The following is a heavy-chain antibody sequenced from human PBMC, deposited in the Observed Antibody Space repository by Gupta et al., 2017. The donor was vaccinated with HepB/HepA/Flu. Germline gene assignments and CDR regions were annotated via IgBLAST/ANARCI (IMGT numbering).Heavy chain of an antibody. CDR1: GFTFSGYS. CDR2: IFRSGDTV. CDR3: ARTTDLYMDV. D-gene: IGHD1-14*01. Sequence: EVQLEESGGVLVQPGGSLRLSCAASGFTFSGYSMNWVRQAPGQGLEWISYIFRSGDTVSYADSVKGRFTISRDNVKDSMYLQMNSLRDEDTGIYYCARTTDLYMDVWGKGTTVTVSS. V-gene: IGHV3-48*02. J-gene: IGHJ6*03.